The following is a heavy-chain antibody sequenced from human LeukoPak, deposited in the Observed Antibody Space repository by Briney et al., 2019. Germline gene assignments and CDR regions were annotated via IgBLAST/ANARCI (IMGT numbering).Heavy chain of an antibody. CDR3: ARDNSVPDEAWRFNP. Sequence: ASVKVSCKAFGYTFTGYWMHWVRQAPGQGPEWMGVISPSGGSTIYAQKFKGRVTLTRDMSTSTDYLELSSLRSEDTAVYYCARDNSVPDEAWRFNPWGQGTLVTVSS. D-gene: IGHD3-10*01. V-gene: IGHV1-46*01. CDR1: GYTFTGYW. CDR2: ISPSGGST. J-gene: IGHJ5*02.